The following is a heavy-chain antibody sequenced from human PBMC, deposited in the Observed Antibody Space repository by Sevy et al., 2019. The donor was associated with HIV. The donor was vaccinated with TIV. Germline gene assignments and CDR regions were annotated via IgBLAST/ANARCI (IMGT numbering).Heavy chain of an antibody. V-gene: IGHV3-7*03. CDR1: GFNFNNYW. D-gene: IGHD1-26*01. Sequence: GGSLRLSCEASGFNFNNYWMTWVRQAPGKGLEWVANIKRDGSEKYYLASVKGRFTISRDNAKKALYLQMNNLRADDTALYYCARDCNSATCLWGLDVWGQGTTVTVSS. J-gene: IGHJ6*02. CDR3: ARDCNSATCLWGLDV. CDR2: IKRDGSEK.